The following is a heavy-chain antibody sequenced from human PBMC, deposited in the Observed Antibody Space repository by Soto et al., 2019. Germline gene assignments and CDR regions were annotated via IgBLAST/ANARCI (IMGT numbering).Heavy chain of an antibody. Sequence: QVQLVQSVAEVKKPGSSVKVSCKASGDTFSSFAISWVRQAPGQGLEWMGGIIPIFRTPKYAQKFQGRVTITADEPTSTAYMELSSLRSEDTAVYYCARDKDREQLGGNYYYALDVWGQGTTVIVSS. CDR2: IIPIFRTP. V-gene: IGHV1-69*12. CDR1: GDTFSSFA. D-gene: IGHD1-1*01. CDR3: ARDKDREQLGGNYYYALDV. J-gene: IGHJ6*02.